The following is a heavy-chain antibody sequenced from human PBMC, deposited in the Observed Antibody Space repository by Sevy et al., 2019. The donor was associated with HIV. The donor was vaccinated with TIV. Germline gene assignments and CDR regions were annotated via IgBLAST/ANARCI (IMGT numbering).Heavy chain of an antibody. CDR3: ARGTRYGGSYYLGDDAFDI. D-gene: IGHD1-26*01. J-gene: IGHJ3*02. V-gene: IGHV3-13*01. CDR1: GFTFSRYD. Sequence: GGSLRLSCAASGFTFSRYDMHWVRQATGKGLEWVSSIGTAGDTYYPGSVKGRFTISRENAKKSLYLQMNSLRAGDTAVYYCARGTRYGGSYYLGDDAFDIWGQGTMVTVSS. CDR2: IGTAGDT.